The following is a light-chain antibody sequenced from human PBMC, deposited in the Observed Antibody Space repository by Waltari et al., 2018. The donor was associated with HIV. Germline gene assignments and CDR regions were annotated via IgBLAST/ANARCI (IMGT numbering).Light chain of an antibody. J-gene: IGKJ4*01. CDR1: PSVLYSSDNKNY. CDR3: QQYYTTVPLT. Sequence: DIVMTQSPDSLAVSLGERATINCKSSPSVLYSSDNKNYLAWYQQKAGQPPKLLIYWASTRESGVPDRFSGSGSGTDFTLTISSLQAEDVAFYYCQQYYTTVPLTFGGGTKVEIK. CDR2: WAS. V-gene: IGKV4-1*01.